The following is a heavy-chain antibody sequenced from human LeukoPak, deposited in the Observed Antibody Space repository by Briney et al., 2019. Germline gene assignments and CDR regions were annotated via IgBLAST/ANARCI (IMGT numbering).Heavy chain of an antibody. CDR1: GYTFTGYY. D-gene: IGHD3-22*01. V-gene: IGHV1-2*06. Sequence: GASVKVACKTSGYTFTGYYMHWGRQASGHGIEWIGRINPNSGGTNYAQKFQGRVTMTRDTSITTAYMELSRLRSDDTAVYYCATDAWGYYDSSGYYRQADYWGQGTLVTVSS. J-gene: IGHJ4*02. CDR3: ATDAWGYYDSSGYYRQADY. CDR2: INPNSGGT.